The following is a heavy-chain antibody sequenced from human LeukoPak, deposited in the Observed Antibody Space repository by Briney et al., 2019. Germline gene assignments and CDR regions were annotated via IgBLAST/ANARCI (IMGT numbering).Heavy chain of an antibody. CDR3: ARARIAVSYFDY. D-gene: IGHD6-6*01. CDR1: GGSISSYY. J-gene: IGHJ4*02. Sequence: SETLSLTCTVSGGSISSYYWSWIRQPPGKGLEWIGYIYYSGSTNYNPSLRSRVTISVDTSNNQFSLKMSSVTAADTAVYYCARARIAVSYFDYWGQGALVTVSS. V-gene: IGHV4-59*01. CDR2: IYYSGST.